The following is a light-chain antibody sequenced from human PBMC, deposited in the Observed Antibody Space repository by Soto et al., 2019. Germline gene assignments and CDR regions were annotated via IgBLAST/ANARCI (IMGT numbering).Light chain of an antibody. CDR1: SSDVGSFNR. CDR3: SSFTTSDTYV. V-gene: IGLV2-18*02. Sequence: QSALTQPPSVSGSPGQSVAISCTGTSSDVGSFNRVSWYQQSPGTAPKLIIYDVNNRPSGVPDRFSGPKSGNAASLTISGLQAEDESDYYCSSFTTSDTYVFGTGTKLTVL. J-gene: IGLJ1*01. CDR2: DVN.